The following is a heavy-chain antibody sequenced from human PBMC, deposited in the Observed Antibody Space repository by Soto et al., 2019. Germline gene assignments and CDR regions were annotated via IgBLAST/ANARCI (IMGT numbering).Heavy chain of an antibody. D-gene: IGHD1-26*01. V-gene: IGHV4-39*01. CDR1: GGSISSSSYY. CDR2: IYYSGST. J-gene: IGHJ5*02. CDR3: ARRGGNYYAGWFDP. Sequence: PSETLSLTCSVSGGSISSSSYYWCWIRHPPGKGLEWIGSIYYSGSTLYNPSLKSRVTMSVDTSKNQFSLKLSSVTAADTAVYYCARRGGNYYAGWFDPWGQGTLVTVSS.